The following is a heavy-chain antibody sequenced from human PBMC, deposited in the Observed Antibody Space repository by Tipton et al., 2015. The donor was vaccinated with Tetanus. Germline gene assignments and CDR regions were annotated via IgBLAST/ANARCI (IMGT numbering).Heavy chain of an antibody. V-gene: IGHV1-69*01. CDR3: ARGGNYLGIYYYYAMDV. CDR2: IIPSLGST. Sequence: QSGAEVKKPGSSVKVSCKASGDTFSSYAISWMRQAPGQGLEWMRGIIPSLGSTTYAPKFQGRTTITADEVTTTAYMEVSSLTSEDTAVFYCARGGNYLGIYYYYAMDVWGQGTTVTVSS. CDR1: GDTFSSYA. D-gene: IGHD1-26*01. J-gene: IGHJ6*01.